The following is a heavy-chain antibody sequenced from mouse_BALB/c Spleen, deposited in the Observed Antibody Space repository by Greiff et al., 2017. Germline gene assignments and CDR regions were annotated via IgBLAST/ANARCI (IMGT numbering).Heavy chain of an antibody. CDR1: GYSITSDYA. CDR2: ISYSGST. Sequence: EVKLQESGPGLVKPSQSLSLTCTVTGYSITSDYAWNWIRQFPGNKLEWMGYISYSGSTSYNPSLKSRISITRDTSKNQFFLQLNSVTTEDTATYYCATLITTVVEGDWYFDVWGAGTTVTVSS. CDR3: ATLITTVVEGDWYFDV. V-gene: IGHV3-2*02. D-gene: IGHD1-1*01. J-gene: IGHJ1*01.